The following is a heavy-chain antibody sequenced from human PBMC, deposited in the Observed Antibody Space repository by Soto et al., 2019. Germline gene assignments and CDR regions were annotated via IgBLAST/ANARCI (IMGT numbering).Heavy chain of an antibody. Sequence: PSQTLSLTCVISGDSVSSNSAAWNWIRQSPSRGLEWLGRTYYRSKWYNDYAVSVKSRITINPDTSKNQFSLQLNSVTPEDTAVYYCARDPGYSGYDAYTPYYYYGMDVWGQGTTVTVSS. J-gene: IGHJ6*02. CDR1: GDSVSSNSAA. V-gene: IGHV6-1*01. D-gene: IGHD5-12*01. CDR3: ARDPGYSGYDAYTPYYYYGMDV. CDR2: TYYRSKWYN.